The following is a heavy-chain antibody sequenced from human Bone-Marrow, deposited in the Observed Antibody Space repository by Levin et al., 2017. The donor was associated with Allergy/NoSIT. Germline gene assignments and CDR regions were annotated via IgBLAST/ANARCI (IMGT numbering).Heavy chain of an antibody. CDR1: GFTVSSNY. CDR2: IYSGGST. D-gene: IGHD6-13*01. Sequence: PGGSLRLSCAASGFTVSSNYMSWVRQAPGKGLEWVSVIYSGGSTYYADSVKGRFTISRDNSKNTLYLQMNSLRAEDTAVYYCATSIAAAGTMYYYYYGMDVWGQGTTVTVSS. CDR3: ATSIAAAGTMYYYYYGMDV. J-gene: IGHJ6*02. V-gene: IGHV3-53*01.